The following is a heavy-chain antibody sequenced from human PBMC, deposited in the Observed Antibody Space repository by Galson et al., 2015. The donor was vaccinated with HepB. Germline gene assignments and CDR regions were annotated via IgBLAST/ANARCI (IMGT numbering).Heavy chain of an antibody. Sequence: SLKLSCEASGFTFSSSSMHWVRQAPGKGLEWVAVISYDGSAKYYADSVKGRFTISRDNSMNTLYLQMNSLKPEDTAVYYCAREGRVTAIQIGYWGQGTLVTVSS. CDR1: GFTFSSSS. CDR2: ISYDGSAK. J-gene: IGHJ4*02. D-gene: IGHD2-21*02. V-gene: IGHV3-30*04. CDR3: AREGRVTAIQIGY.